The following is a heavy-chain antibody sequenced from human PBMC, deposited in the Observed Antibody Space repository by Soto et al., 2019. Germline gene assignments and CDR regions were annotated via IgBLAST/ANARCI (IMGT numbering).Heavy chain of an antibody. Sequence: AVKVSCKASGGTFSSYTISWVRQAPGQGLEWMGRIIPILGIANYAQKFQGRVTITADKSTSTAYMELSSLRSEDTAVYYCAREVEYYGSGSYLDVWGKGTTVTVSS. D-gene: IGHD3-10*01. CDR3: AREVEYYGSGSYLDV. CDR2: IIPILGIA. J-gene: IGHJ6*04. CDR1: GGTFSSYT. V-gene: IGHV1-69*04.